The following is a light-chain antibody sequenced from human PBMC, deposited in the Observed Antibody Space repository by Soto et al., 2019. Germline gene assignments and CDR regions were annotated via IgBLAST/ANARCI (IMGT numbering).Light chain of an antibody. CDR1: SSNIGAGYD. CDR3: LSFDSSLSVV. J-gene: IGLJ2*01. V-gene: IGLV1-40*01. Sequence: QAVVTQPPSVSGAPGQRVTISCTGSSSNIGAGYDVHWYQQLPGRAPKLLIYGNTNRPSGVPDRFSGSKPGTSASLAITGLQAEDEADYYCLSFDSSLSVVFGGGTKVTVL. CDR2: GNT.